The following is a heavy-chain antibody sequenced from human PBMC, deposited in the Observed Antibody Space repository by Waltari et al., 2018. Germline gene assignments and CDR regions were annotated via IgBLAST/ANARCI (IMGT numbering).Heavy chain of an antibody. CDR1: GYSIRSGYY. CDR2: IYHSGST. D-gene: IGHD7-27*01. Sequence: QVQLQESGPGLVKPSETLSLTCAVSGYSIRSGYYWGWIRPPPGKGLEWIGSIYHSGSTYYNPSLKSRVTISVDTSKNQFSLKLSSVTAADTAVYYCARPGGLTGDPYFDYWGQGTLVTVSS. J-gene: IGHJ4*02. CDR3: ARPGGLTGDPYFDY. V-gene: IGHV4-38-2*01.